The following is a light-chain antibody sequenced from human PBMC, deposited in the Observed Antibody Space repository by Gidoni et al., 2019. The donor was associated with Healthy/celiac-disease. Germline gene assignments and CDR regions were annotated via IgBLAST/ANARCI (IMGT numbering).Light chain of an antibody. V-gene: IGLV2-14*01. CDR1: SSDVVGYNY. Sequence: QPALTQPASVSGSPGQSITLYCTGTSSDVVGYNYVSWYQQHPGKAPKLMIYDVSNRPSRVSTRFSGSNSGNTASLTISGLQAEDEADYYCSSYTSSSTLVVFGGGTKLTVL. CDR3: SSYTSSSTLVV. J-gene: IGLJ2*01. CDR2: DVS.